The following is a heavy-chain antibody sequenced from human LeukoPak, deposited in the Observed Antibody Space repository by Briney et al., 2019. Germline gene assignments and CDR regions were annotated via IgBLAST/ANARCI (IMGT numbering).Heavy chain of an antibody. D-gene: IGHD4-17*01. CDR2: INHSGST. CDR3: ARAYGDYVFHWFDP. V-gene: IGHV4-34*01. J-gene: IGHJ5*02. CDR1: GGSFSGYY. Sequence: SETLSLTCAVYGGSFSGYYWSWIRQPPGKGLEWIGEINHSGSTNYNPSLKSRVTISVDTSKNQFSLKLSSVTAADTAVYYCARAYGDYVFHWFDPWGQGTLVTVSS.